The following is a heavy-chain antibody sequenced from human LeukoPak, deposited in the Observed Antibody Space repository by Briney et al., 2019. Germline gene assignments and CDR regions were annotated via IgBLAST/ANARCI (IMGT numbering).Heavy chain of an antibody. CDR1: RYTFTTYD. CDR3: ARGRGSGHKKNWFDP. V-gene: IGHV1-8*01. J-gene: IGHJ5*02. CDR2: MNPNSGNT. Sequence: ASVKVSCKASRYTFTTYDINWVRQSTGQGLEWMGWMNPNSGNTGYTQKFQGRVTMTRNTSISTAYMELSSLRSEDTAVYYCARGRGSGHKKNWFDPWGQGTLVTVSS. D-gene: IGHD6-19*01.